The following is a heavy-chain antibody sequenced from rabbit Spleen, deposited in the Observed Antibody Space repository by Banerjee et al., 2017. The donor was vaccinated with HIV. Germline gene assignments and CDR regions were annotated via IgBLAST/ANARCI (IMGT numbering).Heavy chain of an antibody. D-gene: IGHD1-1*01. CDR2: IDSGSSGFT. J-gene: IGHJ6*01. CDR3: ARDTSSSFSSYGMDL. V-gene: IGHV1S45*01. CDR1: GIDFSSYYY. Sequence: QQQLEESGGGLVKPGGTLTLTCKASGIDFSSYYYMCWVRQAPGKGLEWIACIDSGSSGFTYFASWAKGRFTISKTSSTTVTLQMTSLTAADTATYFCARDTSSSFSSYGMDLRGQGTLVTVS.